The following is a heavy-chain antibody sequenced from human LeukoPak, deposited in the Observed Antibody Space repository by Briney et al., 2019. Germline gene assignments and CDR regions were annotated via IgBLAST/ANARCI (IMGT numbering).Heavy chain of an antibody. V-gene: IGHV3-23*01. CDR3: ARATVTNLNKRDY. CDR2: ISGSGGST. D-gene: IGHD4-11*01. CDR1: GFTFSSYA. J-gene: IGHJ4*02. Sequence: PGGSLRLSCAASGFTFSSYAMSWVRQAPGKGLEWVSAISGSGGSTYYADPVKGRFTISRDNSKNTLYLQMNSLRAEDTAVYYCARATVTNLNKRDYWGQGTLVTVSS.